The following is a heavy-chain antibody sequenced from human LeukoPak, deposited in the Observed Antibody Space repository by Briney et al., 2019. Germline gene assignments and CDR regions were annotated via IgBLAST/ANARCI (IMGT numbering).Heavy chain of an antibody. CDR2: IYYSGST. D-gene: IGHD3-10*01. Sequence: PSETLSLTCTVSGGSISSSSYHWGWSRQPPGKGLEWIGSIYYSGSTYYNPSLKSRVTISVDTSKNQFSLKLSSVTAADTAVYYCARHIKGAHYFDYWGQGTLVTVSS. CDR3: ARHIKGAHYFDY. V-gene: IGHV4-39*01. CDR1: GGSISSSSYH. J-gene: IGHJ4*02.